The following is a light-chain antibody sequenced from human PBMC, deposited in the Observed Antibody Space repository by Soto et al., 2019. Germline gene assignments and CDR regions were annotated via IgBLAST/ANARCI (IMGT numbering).Light chain of an antibody. CDR2: GAS. CDR1: KSVSSSY. V-gene: IGKV3-20*01. J-gene: IGKJ1*01. CDR3: QQYGISPRT. Sequence: IGLTQSPGTLSLSPGERATLSCRASKSVSSSYLAWYQQKPGKAPRLLIYGASSRATGIPDRFSGSGSGTDFTLTISSLEPEDFAVYYCQQYGISPRTFGQGTKVDIK.